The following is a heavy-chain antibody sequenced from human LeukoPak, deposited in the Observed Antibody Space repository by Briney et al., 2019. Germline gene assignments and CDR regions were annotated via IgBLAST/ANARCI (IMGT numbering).Heavy chain of an antibody. Sequence: GGSLRLSCAASGFTFRSYSMNWVRQAPGKGLEWVGRIKSKTDGGTTDYAAPVKGRFTISRDDSKNTLYLQMNSLKTEDTAVYYCTTLYYYDSSGYYWEAFDIWGQGTMVTVSS. CDR2: IKSKTDGGTT. V-gene: IGHV3-15*01. CDR3: TTLYYYDSSGYYWEAFDI. D-gene: IGHD3-22*01. J-gene: IGHJ3*02. CDR1: GFTFRSYS.